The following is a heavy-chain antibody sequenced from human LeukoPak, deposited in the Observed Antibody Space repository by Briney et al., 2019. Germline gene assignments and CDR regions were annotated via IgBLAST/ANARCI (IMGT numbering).Heavy chain of an antibody. CDR1: GYTFTSYY. D-gene: IGHD3-3*01. CDR3: ARVRYDFWSGYYY. Sequence: ASVKVSCKASGYTFTSYYMHWVPQAPGQGLEWMGIINPSGGSTSYAQKFQGRVTMTRDTSTSTVYMELSSLRSVDTAVYYCARVRYDFWSGYYYWGQGTLVTVSS. CDR2: INPSGGST. J-gene: IGHJ4*02. V-gene: IGHV1-46*03.